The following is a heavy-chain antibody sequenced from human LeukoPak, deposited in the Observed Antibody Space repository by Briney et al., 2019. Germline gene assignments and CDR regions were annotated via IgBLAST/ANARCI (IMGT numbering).Heavy chain of an antibody. CDR2: ISAYNGNT. Sequence: ASVKVSCKASGYTFTSYGISWVRQAPGQGLEWMGWISAYNGNTNYAQKFQGRVTMTRNTSISTAYMELSSLRSEDTAVYYCARFRVWFGELYHYGMDVWGQGTTVTVSS. CDR3: ARFRVWFGELYHYGMDV. D-gene: IGHD3-10*01. J-gene: IGHJ6*02. CDR1: GYTFTSYG. V-gene: IGHV1-18*01.